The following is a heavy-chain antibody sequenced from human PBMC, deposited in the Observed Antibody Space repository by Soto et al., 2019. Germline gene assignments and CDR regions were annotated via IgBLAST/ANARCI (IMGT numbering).Heavy chain of an antibody. D-gene: IGHD4-4*01. CDR3: ATPWDYNNYLGAFGF. CDR1: GASVTSSTYY. V-gene: IGHV4-39*01. Sequence: SETLSLTCTVSGASVTSSTYYWSWILHPPGKGLEWVGSIHHDGNTYYNPSLKSRVTISIDTSTNQFSLRLSSMTAADTAVFYRATPWDYNNYLGAFGFWGRGTMVTVSS. CDR2: IHHDGNT. J-gene: IGHJ3*01.